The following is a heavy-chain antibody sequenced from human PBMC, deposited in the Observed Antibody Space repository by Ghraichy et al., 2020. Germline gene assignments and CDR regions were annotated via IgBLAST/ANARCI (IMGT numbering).Heavy chain of an antibody. CDR1: GGSLISGTHY. Sequence: SETLSLTCTVSGGSLISGTHYWSWLRQHPGKGLEWIGYISHSGSTHDNPSLIGRVTISVETSKNQFSLNLSSVTAADTAVYYCARTSFVRAFDIWGQGTLGTVS. J-gene: IGHJ3*02. V-gene: IGHV4-31*03. D-gene: IGHD2/OR15-2a*01. CDR3: ARTSFVRAFDI. CDR2: ISHSGST.